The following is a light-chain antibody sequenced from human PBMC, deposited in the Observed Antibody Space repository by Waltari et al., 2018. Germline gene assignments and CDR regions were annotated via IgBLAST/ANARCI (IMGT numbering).Light chain of an antibody. CDR3: TSYGGTNNFL. J-gene: IGLJ1*01. Sequence: QSALTQPPSATGSPGQSVTISCTGGRWDVGAYRYVSWYQQHPGRAPKVIMYEVDKRPPGVPDRFPGSKSGTTASLTISGLKLEDEADYYCTSYGGTNNFLFGSGTKVTV. CDR2: EVD. CDR1: RWDVGAYRY. V-gene: IGLV2-8*01.